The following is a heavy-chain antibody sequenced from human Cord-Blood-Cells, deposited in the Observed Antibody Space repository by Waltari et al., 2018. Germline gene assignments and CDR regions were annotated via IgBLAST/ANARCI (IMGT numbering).Heavy chain of an antibody. CDR3: ATRGPSSGWYWYFDL. CDR2: IYYSGST. Sequence: QVQLQESGPGLVKPSETLSLTCTVSGGSVGSGSYYWSWIRQPPGKGLEWIGYIYYSGSTNYNPSLKSRVTISVDTSKNQFSLKLSSVTAADTAVYYCATRGPSSGWYWYFDLWGRGTLVTVSS. D-gene: IGHD6-19*01. J-gene: IGHJ2*01. V-gene: IGHV4-61*01. CDR1: GGSVGSGSYY.